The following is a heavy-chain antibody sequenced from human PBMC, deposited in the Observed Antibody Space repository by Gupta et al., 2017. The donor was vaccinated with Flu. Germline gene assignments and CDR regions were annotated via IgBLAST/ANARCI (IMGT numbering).Heavy chain of an antibody. J-gene: IGHJ4*02. V-gene: IGHV1-18*01. CDR3: AIVYSSNWDFDY. Sequence: SYGITWLRQAPGQGLEWLGWITAYNGDTKYAQKVQGRITMTTDISTSTAYMELRSLRSDDTAVYYCAIVYSSNWDFDYWGLGTLVTVSS. D-gene: IGHD6-13*01. CDR2: ITAYNGDT. CDR1: SYG.